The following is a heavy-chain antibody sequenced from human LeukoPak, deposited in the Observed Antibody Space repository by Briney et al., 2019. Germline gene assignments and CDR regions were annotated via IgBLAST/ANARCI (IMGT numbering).Heavy chain of an antibody. V-gene: IGHV1-2*02. Sequence: ASVKVSCKASGYTFTGYYMHWVRQAPGQGLEWMGWINPNSGGTNYAQKFQGRVTMTRDTSISTAYMELSRLRSDDTAVYYCARGFGEHIVVVTAILFDYWGQGTLVTVSS. CDR3: ARGFGEHIVVVTAILFDY. J-gene: IGHJ4*02. D-gene: IGHD2-21*02. CDR1: GYTFTGYY. CDR2: INPNSGGT.